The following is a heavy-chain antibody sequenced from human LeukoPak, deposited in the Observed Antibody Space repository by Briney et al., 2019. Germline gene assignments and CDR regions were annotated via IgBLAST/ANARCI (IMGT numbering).Heavy chain of an antibody. V-gene: IGHV4-38-2*01. CDR2: TYHSGST. CDR1: GYSISSGYY. Sequence: SETLSLTCAVSGYSISSGYYWGWIRQPPGKGLEWIGSTYHSGSTYYNPSLKSRVTISVDTSKNQFSLKLSSVTTADTAVYYCARRGYDSGLDYWGQGTLVTVSS. J-gene: IGHJ4*02. D-gene: IGHD5-12*01. CDR3: ARRGYDSGLDY.